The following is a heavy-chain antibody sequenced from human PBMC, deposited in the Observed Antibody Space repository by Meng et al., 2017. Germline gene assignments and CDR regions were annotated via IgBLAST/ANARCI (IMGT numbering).Heavy chain of an antibody. CDR3: ARELVGVVVTAHDAFDI. CDR1: GYSISNGYY. Sequence: GSLRLSCAVSGYSISNGYYWGWIRQPPGKGLEWIGSIYHSGSTYYNPSLKSRVTISVDTSKNQFSLKLSSVTAADTAVYYCARELVGVVVTAHDAFDIWGQGTMVTVSS. J-gene: IGHJ3*02. D-gene: IGHD2-21*02. CDR2: IYHSGST. V-gene: IGHV4-38-2*02.